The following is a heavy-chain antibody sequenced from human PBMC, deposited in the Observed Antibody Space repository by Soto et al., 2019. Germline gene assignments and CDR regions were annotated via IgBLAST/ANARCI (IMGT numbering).Heavy chain of an antibody. Sequence: SETLSLTCSISGGSFSSAGFYWGWMRQVPGRGLEWIGHVFNTATTRYSLPLRTRLTMSIDASANLFSMKLSSVTAADTAIYYCSSTSCYTWVSDPLDYWGQGTLVTVSS. CDR3: SSTSCYTWVSDPLDY. CDR2: VFNTATT. J-gene: IGHJ4*02. CDR1: GGSFSSAGFY. D-gene: IGHD2-2*02. V-gene: IGHV4-31*03.